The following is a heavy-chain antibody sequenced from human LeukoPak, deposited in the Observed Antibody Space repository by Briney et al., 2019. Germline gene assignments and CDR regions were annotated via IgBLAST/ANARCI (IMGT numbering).Heavy chain of an antibody. J-gene: IGHJ3*02. Sequence: ASVKVSCKVSRYTLTELSMHWVRQAPGKGLEWMGGFDPEDGETIYAQKFQGRVTMTEDTSTDTAYMELSSLRSEDTAVYYCARVRKAGNAFDIWGQGTMVTVSS. CDR2: FDPEDGET. CDR3: ARVRKAGNAFDI. CDR1: RYTLTELS. D-gene: IGHD1-1*01. V-gene: IGHV1-24*01.